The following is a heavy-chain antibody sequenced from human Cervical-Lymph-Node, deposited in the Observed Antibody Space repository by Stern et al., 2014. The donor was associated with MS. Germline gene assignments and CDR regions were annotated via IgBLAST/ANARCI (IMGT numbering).Heavy chain of an antibody. J-gene: IGHJ4*02. D-gene: IGHD4-11*01. V-gene: IGHV1-3*01. CDR3: ARQPDYSDFLDF. Sequence: SGAEVKKPGASITISCKTSGYNFIDHAIHWVRQAPGQRLEWMGWINGGPGTTKYSQKFQGRVSFTRDKAASAAYMDLSSLSPDDTAVYYCARQPDYSDFLDFWGQGTLVTVSS. CDR1: GYNFIDHA. CDR2: INGGPGTT.